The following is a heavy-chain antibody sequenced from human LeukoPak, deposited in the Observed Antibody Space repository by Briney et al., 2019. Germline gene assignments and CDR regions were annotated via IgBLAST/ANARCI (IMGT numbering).Heavy chain of an antibody. V-gene: IGHV3-23*01. CDR2: ISGSGGSI. CDR3: AKSYYDDYWDALDI. J-gene: IGHJ3*02. CDR1: GFTFSSYA. D-gene: IGHD4-17*01. Sequence: GGSLRLSCEASGFTFSSYAMSWVRQAPGKGLEWVSAISGSGGSIYYADSVKGRFTISRDNSKDTLYLQMNGLRAEGTAVYYCAKSYYDDYWDALDIWDQGTMVTVSS.